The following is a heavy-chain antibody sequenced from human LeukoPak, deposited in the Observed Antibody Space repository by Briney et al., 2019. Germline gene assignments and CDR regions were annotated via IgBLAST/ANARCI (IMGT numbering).Heavy chain of an antibody. J-gene: IGHJ3*02. CDR3: GAGTYLGAFDI. D-gene: IGHD6-13*01. Sequence: GGSLRLSCAASEVTFGNYGMSWVRQAPGKGLEWVSAISGSGGSTYYADSVKGRFTISRDNSKNTLYLQMNSLRAEDTAVYYCGAGTYLGAFDIWGQGTMVTVSS. CDR2: ISGSGGST. V-gene: IGHV3-23*01. CDR1: EVTFGNYG.